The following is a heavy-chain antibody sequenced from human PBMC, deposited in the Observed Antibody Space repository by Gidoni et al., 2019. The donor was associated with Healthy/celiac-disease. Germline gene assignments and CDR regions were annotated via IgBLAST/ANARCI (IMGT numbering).Heavy chain of an antibody. CDR1: GGSISSSSYY. D-gene: IGHD6-19*01. J-gene: IGHJ4*02. V-gene: IGHV4-39*01. CDR2: IYYSGST. Sequence: QLQLQESGPGLVQPSETLSLTCTVSGGSISSSSYYWGWIRKPPGKGLEWIGSIYYSGSTYYNPSLKSRVTISVDTSKNQFSLKLSSVTAADTAVYYCARRAVAGTFDYWGQGTLVTVSS. CDR3: ARRAVAGTFDY.